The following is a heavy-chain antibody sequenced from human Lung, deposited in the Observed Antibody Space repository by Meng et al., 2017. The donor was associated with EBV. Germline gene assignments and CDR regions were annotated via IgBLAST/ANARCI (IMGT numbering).Heavy chain of an antibody. CDR3: ASSSGWYDEYYFDY. CDR2: IYYSGST. D-gene: IGHD6-19*01. J-gene: IGHJ4*02. CDR1: GGSISSYY. V-gene: IGHV4-59*01. Sequence: VQSAACAHGLVTPSETLSPPCTVTGGSISSYYWSWIRQPPGKGLEWIGYIYYSGSTNYNPSLKSRVTISVDTSKNQFSLKLSSVTAADTAVYYCASSSGWYDEYYFDYWGQGTLVTVSS.